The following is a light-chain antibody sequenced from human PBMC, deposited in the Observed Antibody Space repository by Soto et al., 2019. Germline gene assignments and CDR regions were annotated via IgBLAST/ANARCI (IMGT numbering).Light chain of an antibody. V-gene: IGKV3-11*01. CDR3: QQRSNWPPV. J-gene: IGKJ5*01. CDR2: DAS. Sequence: EIVLTQSPATLSLSPGERATLSCRASQSVSSYLAWYQQKPGQAPRPLIYDASNRATGIPARFSGSGSGTDFTLTISSLEPEDFAVYYCQQRSNWPPVFGQGTRLEIK. CDR1: QSVSSY.